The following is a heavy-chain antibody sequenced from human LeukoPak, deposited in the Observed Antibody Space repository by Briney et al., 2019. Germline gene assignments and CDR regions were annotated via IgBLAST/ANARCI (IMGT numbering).Heavy chain of an antibody. J-gene: IGHJ5*02. D-gene: IGHD2/OR15-2a*01. V-gene: IGHV4-4*07. CDR2: FYTSRST. CDR3: ARDLDHCDSTNCHNWFDP. Sequence: SETLSLTCTVSGGSISIYHWSWIRQPAGKGLEWIGRFYTSRSTSYSPSLKSRVTISVDKSKNQFSLKLRSVTAADTAVYYCARDLDHCDSTNCHNWFDPWGQGTLVTVSS. CDR1: GGSISIYH.